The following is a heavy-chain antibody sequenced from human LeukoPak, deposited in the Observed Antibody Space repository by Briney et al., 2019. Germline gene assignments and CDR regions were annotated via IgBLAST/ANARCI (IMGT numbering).Heavy chain of an antibody. Sequence: SVKVSCKASGGTFSSYAISWVRQAPGQGLEWMGRIIPILGIANYAQKFQGRVTITADKSTSTAYMELSSLRSEDTAVYYCARDNPPHYDSSGYRHFDYWGQGTLVTVSS. D-gene: IGHD3-22*01. CDR3: ARDNPPHYDSSGYRHFDY. V-gene: IGHV1-69*04. J-gene: IGHJ4*02. CDR2: IIPILGIA. CDR1: GGTFSSYA.